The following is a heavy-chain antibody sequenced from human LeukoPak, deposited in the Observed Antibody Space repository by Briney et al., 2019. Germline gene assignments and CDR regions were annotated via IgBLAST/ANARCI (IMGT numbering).Heavy chain of an antibody. CDR2: IYYSGST. D-gene: IGHD5-12*01. V-gene: IGHV4-59*01. J-gene: IGHJ4*02. Sequence: PSETVSLTCTVSGGSTSSYYWSWIRQPPRKGLEWIGYIYYSGSTNYNPSLKSRVTISVDTSKNQFSLKLSSVTAADTAVYYCARVGYSDYDLDYWGQGTLVTVSS. CDR1: GGSTSSYY. CDR3: ARVGYSDYDLDY.